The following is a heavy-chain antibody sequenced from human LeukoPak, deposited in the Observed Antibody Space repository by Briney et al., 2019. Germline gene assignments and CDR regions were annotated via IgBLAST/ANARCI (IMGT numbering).Heavy chain of an antibody. V-gene: IGHV1-69*06. J-gene: IGHJ5*02. CDR2: IIPIFGTA. D-gene: IGHD3-22*01. CDR1: GYTFTGYY. CDR3: ARAGPSYYYDSSGYYNGVGWFDP. Sequence: ASVKGSCKASGYTFTGYYMHWVRQAPGQGLEWMGGIIPIFGTANYAQKFQGRVTITADKSTSTAYMELSSLRSEDTAVYYCARAGPSYYYDSSGYYNGVGWFDPWGQGTLVTVSS.